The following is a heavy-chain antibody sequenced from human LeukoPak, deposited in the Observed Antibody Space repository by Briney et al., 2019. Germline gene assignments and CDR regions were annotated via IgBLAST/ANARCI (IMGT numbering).Heavy chain of an antibody. CDR2: IYYSGST. Sequence: SETLSLTCTVSGGSISSYYWSWIRQPPGKGLGWIGYIYYSGSTSYNPSLKSRVTISVDTSKNQFSLKLSSVTAADTAVYYCARAGSYSSSSRECDYWGQGTLVTVSS. J-gene: IGHJ4*02. D-gene: IGHD6-6*01. V-gene: IGHV4-59*01. CDR1: GGSISSYY. CDR3: ARAGSYSSSSRECDY.